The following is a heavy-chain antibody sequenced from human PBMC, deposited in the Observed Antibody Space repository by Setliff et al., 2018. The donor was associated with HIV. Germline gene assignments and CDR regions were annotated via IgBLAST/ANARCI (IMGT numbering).Heavy chain of an antibody. V-gene: IGHV1-69*10. CDR1: GDTFSTYV. CDR2: VTPILHTT. D-gene: IGHD2-21*01. J-gene: IGHJ4*02. CDR3: ARDHQTMLWLDY. Sequence: AASVKVSCKSSGDTFSTYVFTWVRQAPGQGLEWMGGVTPILHTTNYAQKFQGRVTITADISTRTVYMELSSLTSEDTAIYYCARDHQTMLWLDYWGQGTLVTVS.